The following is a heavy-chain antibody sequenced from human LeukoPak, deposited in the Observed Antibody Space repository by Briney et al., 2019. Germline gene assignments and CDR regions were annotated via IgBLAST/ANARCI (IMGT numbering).Heavy chain of an antibody. J-gene: IGHJ4*02. V-gene: IGHV4-4*02. CDR3: ARRNYYDSTGYFES. CDR2: IYQSGAT. CDR1: GGSISGSNW. Sequence: SETLSLTCAVSGGSISGSNWWSWVRQPPGKGLEWIGEIYQSGATNYNPVFKSRVTISLDKSKNQFSLKVTSVTAADTAVYYCARRNYYDSTGYFESWGQGILVTTSS. D-gene: IGHD3-22*01.